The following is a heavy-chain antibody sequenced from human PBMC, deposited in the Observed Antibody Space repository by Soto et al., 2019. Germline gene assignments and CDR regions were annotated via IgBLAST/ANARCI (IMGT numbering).Heavy chain of an antibody. V-gene: IGHV3-23*01. J-gene: IGHJ6*03. Sequence: HPGGSLRLSCAASGFTFSSYAMSWVRQAPGKGLEWVSAISGSGGSTYYADSVKGRFTISRDNSKNTLYLQMNSLRAEDTAVYYCAKFLYCSGGSCFQIPYYYYYMDVWGKGTTVSVSS. D-gene: IGHD2-15*01. CDR2: ISGSGGST. CDR3: AKFLYCSGGSCFQIPYYYYYMDV. CDR1: GFTFSSYA.